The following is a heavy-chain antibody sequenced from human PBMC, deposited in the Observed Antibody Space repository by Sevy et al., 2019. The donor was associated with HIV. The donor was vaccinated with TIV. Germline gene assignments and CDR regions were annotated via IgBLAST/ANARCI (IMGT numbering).Heavy chain of an antibody. CDR3: ARARSPETTYFCMDV. D-gene: IGHD3-3*01. V-gene: IGHV4-38-2*01. Sequence: SETLSLTCDVSGFSISNNFYWGWIRQPPGKGLEWIGSIYHSGTTYYSPSLNSRVTMSVDMSNNQFALRLTSVTAADTAVYYCARARSPETTYFCMDVWGKGTTVTVS. CDR2: IYHSGTT. CDR1: GFSISNNFY. J-gene: IGHJ6*03.